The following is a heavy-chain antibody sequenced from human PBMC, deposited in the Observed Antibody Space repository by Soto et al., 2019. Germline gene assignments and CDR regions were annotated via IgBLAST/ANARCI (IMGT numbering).Heavy chain of an antibody. CDR3: AKEARRVYSNSLYNWFDP. J-gene: IGHJ5*02. D-gene: IGHD4-4*01. V-gene: IGHV3-23*01. Sequence: PGGSLRLSCAASGFTFSSYAMSWVRQAPGKGLEWVSAISGSGGSTYYADSVKGRFTISRDNSKNTLYLQMNSLRAEDTAVYYCAKEARRVYSNSLYNWFDPWGQGTLVTVSS. CDR2: ISGSGGST. CDR1: GFTFSSYA.